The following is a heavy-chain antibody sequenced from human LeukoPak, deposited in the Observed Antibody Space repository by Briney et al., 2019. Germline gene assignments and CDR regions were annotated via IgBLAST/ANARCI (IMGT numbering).Heavy chain of an antibody. Sequence: GGSLRLSCAASGFTFSSYGMHWVRQAPGKGLEWVAFIRYDGSNKYYADSVKGRFTISRDNSKNTLYLQMNSLRAEDTAVYYCARDRRGSYYGAFDIWGQGTMVTVSS. CDR2: IRYDGSNK. V-gene: IGHV3-30*02. CDR3: ARDRRGSYYGAFDI. J-gene: IGHJ3*02. D-gene: IGHD1-26*01. CDR1: GFTFSSYG.